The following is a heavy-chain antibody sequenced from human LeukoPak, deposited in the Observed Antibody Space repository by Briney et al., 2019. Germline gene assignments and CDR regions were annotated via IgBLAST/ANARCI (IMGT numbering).Heavy chain of an antibody. Sequence: GGSLKISCKGSGYRFTDYWIGWVRQMPGKGLEWMGIIDAGASDTRYSPSFQGQVTISADKSINTAHLQWSSLKASDTAMYYCARGAAGTTPDYYYFGLDVWGQGTTVRVSS. CDR1: GYRFTDYW. CDR2: IDAGASDT. D-gene: IGHD1-7*01. J-gene: IGHJ6*02. CDR3: ARGAAGTTPDYYYFGLDV. V-gene: IGHV5-51*01.